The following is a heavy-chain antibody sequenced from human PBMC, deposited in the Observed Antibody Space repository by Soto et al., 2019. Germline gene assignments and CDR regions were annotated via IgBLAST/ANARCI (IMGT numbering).Heavy chain of an antibody. CDR2: IDPADSST. Sequence: PGESLKISCQGSGYSFTTYWISWVRQMPGKGLEWMGKIDPADSSTNYSPSFQGHITISVDRSTNTAHLQFSSLKAADTAVYYCARLEKWYYNYYGLDVWGQGTMVTVSS. V-gene: IGHV5-10-1*01. CDR3: ARLEKWYYNYYGLDV. CDR1: GYSFTTYW. D-gene: IGHD1-26*01. J-gene: IGHJ6*02.